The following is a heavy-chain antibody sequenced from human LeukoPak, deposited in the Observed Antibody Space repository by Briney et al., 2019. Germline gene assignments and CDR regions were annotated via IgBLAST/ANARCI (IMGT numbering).Heavy chain of an antibody. Sequence: SETLSLTCTVSGGSISSYYWSWIRQPPGKGLEWIGYIYYSGSTNYNPSLKSRVTISVDTSKNQFSLKLSSVTAADTAVYYCARENCSGGSCYGGGAFDIWGQGTMVTVSS. CDR1: GGSISSYY. CDR3: ARENCSGGSCYGGGAFDI. CDR2: IYYSGST. J-gene: IGHJ3*02. V-gene: IGHV4-59*01. D-gene: IGHD2-15*01.